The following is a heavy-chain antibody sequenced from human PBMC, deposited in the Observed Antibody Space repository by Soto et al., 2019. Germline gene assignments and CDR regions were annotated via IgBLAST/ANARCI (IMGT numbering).Heavy chain of an antibody. J-gene: IGHJ4*02. CDR3: ARGILLGYCSGGSCSDFDY. D-gene: IGHD2-15*01. CDR1: GGTFSSYA. CDR2: IIPIFGTA. Sequence: QVQLVQSGAEVKKPGSSVKVSCKASGGTFSSYAISWVRQAPGQGLEWMGGIIPIFGTANYAQKFQGRVTITADESTSTAYMELSSLRSEDTAVYYCARGILLGYCSGGSCSDFDYWGQGTLVTVSS. V-gene: IGHV1-69*01.